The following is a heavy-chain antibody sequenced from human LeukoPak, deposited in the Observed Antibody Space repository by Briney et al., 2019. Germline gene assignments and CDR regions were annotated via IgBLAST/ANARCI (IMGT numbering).Heavy chain of an antibody. D-gene: IGHD3-22*01. J-gene: IGHJ4*02. CDR1: GFTFSSYA. V-gene: IGHV3-23*01. Sequence: PGGSLRLSCAASGFTFSSYAMSWVRQAPGKGLEWVSAISGSGGSTHYADSVKGRFTIPRDNSKNTLYLQMNSLRAEDTAVYYCAKHYYDSSGEMDYWGQGTLVTVSS. CDR2: ISGSGGST. CDR3: AKHYYDSSGEMDY.